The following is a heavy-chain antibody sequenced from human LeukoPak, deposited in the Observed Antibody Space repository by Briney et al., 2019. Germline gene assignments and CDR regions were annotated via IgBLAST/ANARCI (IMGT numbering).Heavy chain of an antibody. Sequence: SETLSLTCTVSGYSLSSGYYWGWIRQPPGKGLEWIGSIYHSGSTYYNPSLKSRVTILVDTSKNQFSLKLSSVTAADTAVYYCASYSSSLQGYFQHWGQGTLVTVS. D-gene: IGHD6-13*01. V-gene: IGHV4-38-2*02. CDR1: GYSLSSGYY. CDR2: IYHSGST. J-gene: IGHJ1*01. CDR3: ASYSSSLQGYFQH.